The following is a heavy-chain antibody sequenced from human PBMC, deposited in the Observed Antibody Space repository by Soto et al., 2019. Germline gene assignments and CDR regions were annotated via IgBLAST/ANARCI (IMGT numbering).Heavy chain of an antibody. CDR1: GGSISSGGYY. Sequence: KPSETLSLTCTVSGGSISSGGYYWSWIRQHPGKGLEWIGYIYYSGSTYYNPSLKSRVTISVDTSKNQFSLKLSSVTAADTAVYYCARVPKLDWLPYYFDYWGQGTLVTVSS. D-gene: IGHD3-9*01. V-gene: IGHV4-31*03. CDR2: IYYSGST. J-gene: IGHJ4*02. CDR3: ARVPKLDWLPYYFDY.